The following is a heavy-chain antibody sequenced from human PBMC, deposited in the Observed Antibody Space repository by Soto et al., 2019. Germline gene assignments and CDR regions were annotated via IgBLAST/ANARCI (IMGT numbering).Heavy chain of an antibody. CDR2: IRGSGGST. CDR1: RFTFSSHA. CDR3: AKPLLAGLADWRGLDG. J-gene: IGHJ5*02. D-gene: IGHD3-9*01. Sequence: PVGFLRLAYAASRFTFSSHAMSWVLQAPAKGLEWVSAIRGSGGSTYYADSVKGRFTISRDNSKNTLYLQMNSRRAEDTAVYYCAKPLLAGLADWRGLDGWGQGTLVTVSS. V-gene: IGHV3-23*01.